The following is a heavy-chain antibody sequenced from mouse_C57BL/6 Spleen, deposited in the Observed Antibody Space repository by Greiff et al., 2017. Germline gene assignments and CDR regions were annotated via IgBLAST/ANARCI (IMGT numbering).Heavy chain of an antibody. D-gene: IGHD2-1*01. J-gene: IGHJ2*01. CDR3: ASSIYYNFDD. CDR1: GYTFTDYY. Sequence: EVQLQQSGPELVKPGASVKISCKASGYTFTDYYMNWVKQSNGKSLEWIGDINPNNGGTSYNQKFKGKATLTVDKSSSTAYMELRSLTSEDSAVYYCASSIYYNFDDWGQGTTLTVSS. V-gene: IGHV1-26*01. CDR2: INPNNGGT.